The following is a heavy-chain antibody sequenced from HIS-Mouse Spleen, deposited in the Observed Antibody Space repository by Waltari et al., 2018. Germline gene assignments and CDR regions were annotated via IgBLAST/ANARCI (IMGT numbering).Heavy chain of an antibody. J-gene: IGHJ4*02. V-gene: IGHV4-4*07. D-gene: IGHD2-15*01. Sequence: QVQLQESGPGLVKPSETLSLSCPVSGGSISSYYWSCSRPPAGKGLEWIGRIYTSGSTNYNPSLKSRVTMSVDTSKNQFSLKLSSVTAADTAVYYCARYCSGGSCYGGSFDYWGQGTLVTVSS. CDR3: ARYCSGGSCYGGSFDY. CDR2: IYTSGST. CDR1: GGSISSYY.